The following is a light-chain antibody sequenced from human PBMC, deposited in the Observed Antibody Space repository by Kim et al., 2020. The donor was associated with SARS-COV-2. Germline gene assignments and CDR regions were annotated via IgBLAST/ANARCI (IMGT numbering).Light chain of an antibody. Sequence: ASVGERVTITCRASQDIRNDLGWYQQNPGRAPKRLIYGASSLQSGIPSRFSGSGSGTEFTLTISSLQPEDFATYYCQQHNTYPITFGQGTRVEIK. J-gene: IGKJ5*01. CDR2: GAS. V-gene: IGKV1-17*01. CDR3: QQHNTYPIT. CDR1: QDIRND.